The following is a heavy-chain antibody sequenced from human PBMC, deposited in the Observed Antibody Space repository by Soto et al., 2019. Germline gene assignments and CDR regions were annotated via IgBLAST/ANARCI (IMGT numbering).Heavy chain of an antibody. CDR2: ISSSSSYI. J-gene: IGHJ3*02. CDR1: GFTFSSYS. Sequence: EVQLVESGGGLVKPGGSLRLSCAASGFTFSSYSMNWVRQAPGKGLEWVSSISSSSSYIYYADSVKGRFTISRDNAKNSLYLQMNSLRAEDTAVYYCARERDYGDYWGVDAFDIWGHGTMVTVSP. V-gene: IGHV3-21*01. CDR3: ARERDYGDYWGVDAFDI. D-gene: IGHD4-17*01.